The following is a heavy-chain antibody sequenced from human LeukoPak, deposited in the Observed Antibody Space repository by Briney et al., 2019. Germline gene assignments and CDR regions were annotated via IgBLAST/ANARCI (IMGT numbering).Heavy chain of an antibody. D-gene: IGHD6-6*01. CDR2: IKYNGSEK. CDR1: GFTFNTYS. CDR3: ARDIAAPGLFFDY. V-gene: IGHV3-7*01. Sequence: GGSLRLSCAVSGFTFNTYSMNWVRQAPGKGLEWVANIKYNGSEKDYVDSVKGRFTISRDNAKNSLYLQMNSLRAEDTAVYHCARDIAAPGLFFDYWGQGTLVTVSS. J-gene: IGHJ4*02.